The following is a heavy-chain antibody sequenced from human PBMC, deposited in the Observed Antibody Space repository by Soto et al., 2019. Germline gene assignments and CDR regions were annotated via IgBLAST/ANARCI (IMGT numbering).Heavy chain of an antibody. CDR3: AKDPRSYGDYSNFFDY. CDR2: ISWNSGSI. D-gene: IGHD4-17*01. Sequence: EVQLVESGGGLVQPGRSLRLSCAASGFTFDDYVMHWVRQAPGKGLEWVSGISWNSGSIGYADSVKGRFTISRDNAKNSLYLQMNSLRAEDTALYYCAKDPRSYGDYSNFFDYWGQGTLVTVSS. CDR1: GFTFDDYV. V-gene: IGHV3-9*01. J-gene: IGHJ4*02.